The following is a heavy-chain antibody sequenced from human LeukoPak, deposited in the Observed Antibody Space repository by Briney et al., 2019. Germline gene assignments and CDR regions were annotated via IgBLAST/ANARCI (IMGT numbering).Heavy chain of an antibody. Sequence: GGSLRLSCAASGFTFSDYYMGWIRQAPGKGLEWISYVTNNNGAMFYAGSLEGRFTISRDNAKNSLYLQMNSLRAEDTAVYYCARVASGSYWEYYFDYWGQGTLVTVSS. J-gene: IGHJ4*02. CDR1: GFTFSDYY. D-gene: IGHD1-26*01. CDR3: ARVASGSYWEYYFDY. V-gene: IGHV3-11*04. CDR2: VTNNNGAM.